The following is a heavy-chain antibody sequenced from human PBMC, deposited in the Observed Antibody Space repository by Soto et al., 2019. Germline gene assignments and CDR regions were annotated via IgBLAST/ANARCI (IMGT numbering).Heavy chain of an antibody. CDR3: ATGGRTRTPDFDY. Sequence: QVQLQESGPGLVKPSETLSLTCTVSGGSVSSGSYYWSWIRQPPGKGLEWIGYIYYSGSTNYNPSRKSRVTISVDTSKNQFSLKLSSVTAADTAVYYCATGGRTRTPDFDYWGQGTLVTVSS. D-gene: IGHD2-2*01. CDR2: IYYSGST. CDR1: GGSVSSGSYY. V-gene: IGHV4-61*01. J-gene: IGHJ4*02.